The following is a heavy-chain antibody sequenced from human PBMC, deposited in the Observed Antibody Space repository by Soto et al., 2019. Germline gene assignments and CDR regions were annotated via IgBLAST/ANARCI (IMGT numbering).Heavy chain of an antibody. Sequence: LRLSCAASGFIFSDQYMDWVRQAPGKGLEWVGRIRKKVNSYTTEYAASVKGRFTVSRDDSKNSLYLQMNSLKTEDTAIYYCARDLGGAPYVDLWGRGTLVTVSS. D-gene: IGHD3-16*01. CDR1: GFIFSDQY. CDR3: ARDLGGAPYVDL. V-gene: IGHV3-72*01. J-gene: IGHJ2*01. CDR2: IRKKVNSYTT.